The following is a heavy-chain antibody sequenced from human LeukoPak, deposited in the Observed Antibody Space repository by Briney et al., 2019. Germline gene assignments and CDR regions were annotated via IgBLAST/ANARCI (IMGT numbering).Heavy chain of an antibody. CDR3: ARVYDFWSGLDY. Sequence: ASVKVSCKASGYTFTGYYMHWVRQAPGQGLEWMGWINPNSGGTNYAQKFQGRVTMTRDTSIGTAYMELSRLRSDDTAVYYCARVYDFWSGLDYWGQGTLVTVSS. J-gene: IGHJ4*02. CDR2: INPNSGGT. D-gene: IGHD3-3*01. CDR1: GYTFTGYY. V-gene: IGHV1-2*02.